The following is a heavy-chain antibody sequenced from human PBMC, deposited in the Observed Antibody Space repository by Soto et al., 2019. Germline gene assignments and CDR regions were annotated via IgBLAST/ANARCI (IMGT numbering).Heavy chain of an antibody. D-gene: IGHD3-22*01. Sequence: QVQLVQSGAEVKKPGSSVKVSCTASGGTFSSYAISWVRQAPGQGLEWMGGIIPIFGTANYAQKFQGRVTITADESTSTAYMELSSLRSEDTAVYYCAREHDSSGYYERGHFFDYWGQGTLVTVSS. CDR1: GGTFSSYA. CDR3: AREHDSSGYYERGHFFDY. V-gene: IGHV1-69*01. J-gene: IGHJ4*02. CDR2: IIPIFGTA.